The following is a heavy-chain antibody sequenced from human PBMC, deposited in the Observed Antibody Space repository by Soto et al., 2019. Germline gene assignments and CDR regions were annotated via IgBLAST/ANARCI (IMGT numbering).Heavy chain of an antibody. V-gene: IGHV1-18*01. CDR1: RYTVTSSG. CDR3: ARAFFYQGGHRRRYSFDVFDF. Sequence: ASVKDSFKASRYTVTSSGMSWLGQAPAQGLAWMGWMGALTESSEYAQRFDGRVTMTTDRSTSTAYMELRRMRSHDAAVYYCARAFFYQGGHRRRYSFDVFDFWGQGAQVTVSS. CDR2: MGALTESS. D-gene: IGHD3-16*02. J-gene: IGHJ3*01.